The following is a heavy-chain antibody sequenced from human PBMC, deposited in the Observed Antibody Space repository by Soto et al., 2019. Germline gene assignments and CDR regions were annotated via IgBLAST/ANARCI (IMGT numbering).Heavy chain of an antibody. CDR1: GGSISSSNW. D-gene: IGHD4-17*01. Sequence: QVQLQKSGPGLVKPSGTLSLTCAVSGGSISSSNWWSWVRQPPGKGLAWIGEIYHSGSTNCNPSLKSRVTKSVDKSKNQFSLKLSSVTAADTAVYYCAIRTTVTTRLGYWGQGTLVTASS. CDR3: AIRTTVTTRLGY. V-gene: IGHV4-4*02. J-gene: IGHJ4*02. CDR2: IYHSGST.